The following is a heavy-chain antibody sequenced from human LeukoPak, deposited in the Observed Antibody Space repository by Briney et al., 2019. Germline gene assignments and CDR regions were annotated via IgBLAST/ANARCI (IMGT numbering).Heavy chain of an antibody. J-gene: IGHJ2*01. CDR1: GGSISRSNW. D-gene: IGHD3-22*01. V-gene: IGHV4-4*02. CDR2: IYHSGNT. Sequence: PSGTLSLTCAVSGGSISRSNWWSWVRQPPGKGLEWIGEIYHSGNTKYNPSLKSRVTISMDKSKNQFSLKLSSVTAADTAVYYCARQDYYDTGTWYFDLWGRGTLVTVSS. CDR3: ARQDYYDTGTWYFDL.